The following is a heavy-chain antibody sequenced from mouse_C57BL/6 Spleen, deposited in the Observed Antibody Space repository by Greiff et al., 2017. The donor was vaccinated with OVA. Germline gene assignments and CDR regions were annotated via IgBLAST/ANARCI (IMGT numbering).Heavy chain of an antibody. J-gene: IGHJ2*01. CDR3: AREPFITTVVAHFDY. Sequence: QVQLKESGPELVKPGASVKISCKASGYAFSSSWMNWVKQRPGKGLEWIGRIYPGDGDTNYNGKFKGKATLTADKSSSTAYMQLSSLTSEDSAVYFCAREPFITTVVAHFDYWGQGTTLTVSS. V-gene: IGHV1-82*01. CDR1: GYAFSSSW. CDR2: IYPGDGDT. D-gene: IGHD1-1*01.